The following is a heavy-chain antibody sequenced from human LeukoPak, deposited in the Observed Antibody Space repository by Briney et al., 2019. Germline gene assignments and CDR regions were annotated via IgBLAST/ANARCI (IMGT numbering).Heavy chain of an antibody. J-gene: IGHJ1*01. CDR1: GFTFSSYG. V-gene: IGHV3-30*18. D-gene: IGHD1-26*01. CDR2: ISYDGSNK. CDR3: AKDNGVVGATRGFQH. Sequence: GGSLRLSCAASGFTFSSYGMHWVRQAPGKGLEWVAVISYDGSNKYNADSVKGRFTISRDNSKNTLYLQMNSLRAEDTAVYYCAKDNGVVGATRGFQHWGQGTLVTVSS.